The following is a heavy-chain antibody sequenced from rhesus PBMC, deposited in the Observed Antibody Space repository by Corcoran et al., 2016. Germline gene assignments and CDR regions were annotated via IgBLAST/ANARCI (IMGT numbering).Heavy chain of an antibody. Sequence: QVQLQQWGEGLVKPSETLSLPCAVYGGSVSGYWWGWIRQPPGKGLEWIGRIRSGGRTHYNPSLKSRVTISIDTSKNQFSLKLSPVTAADTAVYYCARHGGRQRLVTYYFDYWGQGVLVTVSS. D-gene: IGHD6S26*01. CDR3: ARHGGRQRLVTYYFDY. V-gene: IGHV4-160*01. CDR1: GGSVSGYW. CDR2: IRSGGRT. J-gene: IGHJ4*01.